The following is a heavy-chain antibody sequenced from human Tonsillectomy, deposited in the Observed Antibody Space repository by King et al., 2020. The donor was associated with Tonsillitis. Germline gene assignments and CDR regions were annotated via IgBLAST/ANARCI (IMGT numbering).Heavy chain of an antibody. CDR3: ARHSPGDSSGYYWAFDI. D-gene: IGHD3-22*01. Sequence: QLQESGPGLVKPSETLSLTCTVSGGSISSSSYYWGWIRQPPGKGLEWIGSIYYSGSTYYNPSLKSRVTISVDTSKNQFSLKLSSVTAADTVVYYCARHSPGDSSGYYWAFDIWGQGTMVPVSS. V-gene: IGHV4-39*01. CDR1: GGSISSSSYY. CDR2: IYYSGST. J-gene: IGHJ3*02.